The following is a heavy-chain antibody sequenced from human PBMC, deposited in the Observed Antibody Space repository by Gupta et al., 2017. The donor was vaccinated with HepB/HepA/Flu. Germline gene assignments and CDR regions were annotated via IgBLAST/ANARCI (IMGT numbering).Heavy chain of an antibody. D-gene: IGHD3-10*01. J-gene: IGHJ6*03. CDR3: AREVSSENYPYYSYYMDV. V-gene: IGHV1-2*06. CDR2: FNPDTGGT. Sequence: QVQLVQSGAAVNKPGASVKVSCKASGYTFTGYYMHWVRQAPGQGLEWMGRFNPDTGGTKYERKFQGKVIMTRDTSIRKAYMELSRLKSDGTAVYYCAREVSSENYPYYSYYMDVWGLGTTVTVSS. CDR1: GYTFTGYY.